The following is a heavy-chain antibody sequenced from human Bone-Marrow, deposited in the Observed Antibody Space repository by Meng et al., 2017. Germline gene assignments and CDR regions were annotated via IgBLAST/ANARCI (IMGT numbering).Heavy chain of an antibody. CDR3: ARDGGTMIVVSWFDP. Sequence: VQWQEPGPGLRKASETLSLTCTVAGGSISSYYWSWIRQPAGNGLEWIGRIYTSGSTNYNPSLKSRVTMSVDTSKNQFSLKLSSVTAADTAVYYCARDGGTMIVVSWFDPWGQGTLVTVSS. D-gene: IGHD3-22*01. J-gene: IGHJ5*02. CDR1: GGSISSYY. CDR2: IYTSGST. V-gene: IGHV4-4*07.